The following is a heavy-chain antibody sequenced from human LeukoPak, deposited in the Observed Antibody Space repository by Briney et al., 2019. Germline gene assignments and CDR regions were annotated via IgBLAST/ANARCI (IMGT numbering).Heavy chain of an antibody. V-gene: IGHV3-74*01. D-gene: IGHD4-23*01. CDR1: GFTFSSYW. CDR2: INSDGSST. J-gene: IGHJ4*02. Sequence: GGSLRLSCAASGFTFSSYWMHWVRQAPGKGLVWVSRINSDGSSTSYADSVKGRFTISRDNAKNTLYLQMNSLRAEDTAAYYCARATVVTNGFDYWGQGTLVTVSS. CDR3: ARATVVTNGFDY.